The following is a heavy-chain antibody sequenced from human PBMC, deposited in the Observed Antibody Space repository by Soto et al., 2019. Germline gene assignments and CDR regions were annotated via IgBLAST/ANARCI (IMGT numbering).Heavy chain of an antibody. V-gene: IGHV4-59*08. CDR3: ARHHSSSWYNAFDI. CDR1: CGSISSYY. Sequence: SETLSLTCTVSCGSISSYYWSWIRQPPGKGLEWIGYIYYSGSTNYNPSLKSRVTISVDTSKNQFSLKLSSVTAADTAVYYCARHHSSSWYNAFDIWGQGAMVTVSS. D-gene: IGHD6-13*01. CDR2: IYYSGST. J-gene: IGHJ3*02.